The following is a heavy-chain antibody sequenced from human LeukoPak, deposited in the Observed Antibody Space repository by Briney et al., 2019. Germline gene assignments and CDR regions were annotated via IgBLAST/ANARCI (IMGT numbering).Heavy chain of an antibody. D-gene: IGHD4-17*01. CDR1: GASIRSYY. CDR2: IYYSGTT. CDR3: ATDKYMDGDYVGWSY. J-gene: IGHJ4*02. Sequence: SETLSLTCTVSGASIRSYYWSWIRQPPGKGLEWIGYIYYSGTTINYNPSLRSRVTISIDTSKNQSSLKLTSVTAADMPVYYCATDKYMDGDYVGWSYWGQGALVTVSP. V-gene: IGHV4-59*01.